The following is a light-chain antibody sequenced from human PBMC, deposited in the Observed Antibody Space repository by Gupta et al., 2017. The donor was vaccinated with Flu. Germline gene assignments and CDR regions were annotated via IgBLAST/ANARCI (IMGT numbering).Light chain of an antibody. CDR3: GAWDNSLRGWV. V-gene: IGLV1-51*01. CDR1: TSNIGKNL. CDR2: ENN. J-gene: IGLJ3*02. Sequence: QSVLTQPPSASAAPGEKVSISCSGNTSNIGKNLVSWYQQFPGTAPKFLMFENNRRPSGTPDRFSGSKSGTSATLDITGLQPGDEADYYCGAWDNSLRGWVFGGGTKLTVL.